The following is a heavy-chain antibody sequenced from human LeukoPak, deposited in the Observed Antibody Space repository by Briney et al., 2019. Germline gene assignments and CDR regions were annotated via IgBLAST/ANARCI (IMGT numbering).Heavy chain of an antibody. CDR1: GYTFSDYS. Sequence: ASVKVSCKASGYTFSDYSMCWVRQAPGQGLEWMGWINPNSGGTKYAQNFQGRVTMTRDTSISTAYMELSRLRSDDTAVYYCARQTGDNFDYWGQGTLGTVSS. V-gene: IGHV1-2*02. CDR2: INPNSGGT. D-gene: IGHD7-27*01. J-gene: IGHJ4*02. CDR3: ARQTGDNFDY.